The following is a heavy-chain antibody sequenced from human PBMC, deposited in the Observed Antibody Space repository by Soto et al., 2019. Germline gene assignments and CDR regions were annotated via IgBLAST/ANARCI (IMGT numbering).Heavy chain of an antibody. CDR1: GFTFSSYA. J-gene: IGHJ6*02. D-gene: IGHD3-10*01. V-gene: IGHV3-23*01. CDR2: ISGSGGST. Sequence: GGSLRLSCAASGFTFSSYAMSWVRQAPGKGLEWVSAISGSGGSTYYADSVKGRFTISRDNSKNTLYLQMNSLRAEDTAVYYCAKGREGDRPPLWFGEPQYYYYYGMDVWGQGTTVTVSS. CDR3: AKGREGDRPPLWFGEPQYYYYYGMDV.